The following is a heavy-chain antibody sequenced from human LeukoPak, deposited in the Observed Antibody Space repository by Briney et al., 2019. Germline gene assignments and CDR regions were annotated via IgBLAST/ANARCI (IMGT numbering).Heavy chain of an antibody. V-gene: IGHV1-2*02. D-gene: IGHD5-18*01. CDR1: GYTFTGYY. Sequence: VASVKVSCKASGYTFTGYYMHWVRQAPGQGLEWMGWINPNSGGTNYAQKFQGRVTMTRDTSISTAYMELSRLRSDDTAVYYCARIPRRGYSYGAIDYWGQGTLVTVSS. CDR2: INPNSGGT. CDR3: ARIPRRGYSYGAIDY. J-gene: IGHJ4*02.